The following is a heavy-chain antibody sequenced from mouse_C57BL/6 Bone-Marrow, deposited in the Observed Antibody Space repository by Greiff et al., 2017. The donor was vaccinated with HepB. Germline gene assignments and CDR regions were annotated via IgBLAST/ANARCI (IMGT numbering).Heavy chain of an antibody. V-gene: IGHV1-15*01. CDR1: GYTFTDYE. J-gene: IGHJ1*03. D-gene: IGHD1-1*01. CDR2: IDPETGGT. Sequence: QVQLQQSGAELVRPGASVTLSCKASGYTFTDYEMHWVKQTPVHGLEWIGAIDPETGGTAYNQKFKGKAILTADKSSSTAYMELRSLTSEDSAVYYCTRRMRLLRTRWYFDVWGTGTTVTVSS. CDR3: TRRMRLLRTRWYFDV.